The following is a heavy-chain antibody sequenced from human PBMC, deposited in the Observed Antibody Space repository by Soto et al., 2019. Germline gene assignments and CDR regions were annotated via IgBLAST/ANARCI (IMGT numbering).Heavy chain of an antibody. V-gene: IGHV6-1*01. CDR2: TYYRSKWYN. CDR3: ARDLQWELQRGYYFDY. D-gene: IGHD1-26*01. Sequence: SQTLSLTCAISGDSFSSNSAAWNWIRQSPSRGLEWLGRTYYRSKWYNDYAVSVKSRITINPDTSKNQFSLQLNSVTPEDTAVYYCARDLQWELQRGYYFDYWGQGTLVTVSS. CDR1: GDSFSSNSAA. J-gene: IGHJ4*02.